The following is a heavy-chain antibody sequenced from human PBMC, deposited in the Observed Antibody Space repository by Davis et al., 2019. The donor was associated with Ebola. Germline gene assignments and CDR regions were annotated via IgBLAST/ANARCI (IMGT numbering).Heavy chain of an antibody. D-gene: IGHD4-11*01. J-gene: IGHJ4*02. CDR1: GFTFSSHA. CDR2: ISGGGGST. Sequence: GESLKISCAASGFTFSSHAMNWVRQAPGKGLEWVSTISGGGGSTYYADSVKGRFAISRDNSKNTLYLQINSLRAEDTAVYYCATGGFHTVPLDWGQGTLVTVSS. V-gene: IGHV3-23*01. CDR3: ATGGFHTVPLD.